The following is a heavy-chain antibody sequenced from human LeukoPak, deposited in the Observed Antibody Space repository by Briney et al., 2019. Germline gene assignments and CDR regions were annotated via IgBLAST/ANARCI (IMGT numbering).Heavy chain of an antibody. CDR2: ISYDGSNK. Sequence: GRSLRLSCAASGFTFSSYAMHWVRQAPGKGLEWVAVISYDGSNKYYADSVKGRFTISRDNSKNTLYLQMNSLRAEHTAVYYCARDPLNSGAYALGSFDVWGRGPLVTVSS. V-gene: IGHV3-30*04. D-gene: IGHD4-17*01. CDR3: ARDPLNSGAYALGSFDV. CDR1: GFTFSSYA. J-gene: IGHJ2*01.